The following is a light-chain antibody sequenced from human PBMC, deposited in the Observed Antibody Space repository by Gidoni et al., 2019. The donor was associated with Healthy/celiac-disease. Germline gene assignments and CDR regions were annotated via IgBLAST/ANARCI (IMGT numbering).Light chain of an antibody. CDR1: QSVSSY. J-gene: IGKJ4*01. Sequence: DIVWKQSPATLSLSPGERATLSCRTSQSVSSYLAWYQQKPGQAPRLLIYDASNRATGIPARFSGSGSGTDFTLTISSLEPEDFAVYYCQQRSNWPLTFGGGTKVEIK. CDR2: DAS. CDR3: QQRSNWPLT. V-gene: IGKV3-11*01.